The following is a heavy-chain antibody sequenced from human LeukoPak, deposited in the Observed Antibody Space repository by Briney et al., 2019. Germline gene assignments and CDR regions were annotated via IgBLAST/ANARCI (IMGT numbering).Heavy chain of an antibody. J-gene: IGHJ4*02. CDR3: ARGQGAVTTH. CDR1: GFTFSSYA. D-gene: IGHD4-17*01. CDR2: MFYSGTT. Sequence: GSLRLSCAASGFTFSSYAMSWVRQAPGKGLEWIGYMFYSGTTRYNPSLMSRVTLSADTSGNHFSLKLYSVTAADTAVYYCARGQGAVTTHWGQGTLVTVSS. V-gene: IGHV4-59*08.